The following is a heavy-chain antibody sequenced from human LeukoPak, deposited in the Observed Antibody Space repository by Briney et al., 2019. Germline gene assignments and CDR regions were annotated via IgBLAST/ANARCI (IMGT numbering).Heavy chain of an antibody. V-gene: IGHV3-23*01. CDR3: AKVMPPGRIRFYSYYMDV. CDR2: ISTSGGST. D-gene: IGHD2-15*01. CDR1: GFTFTSYA. J-gene: IGHJ6*03. Sequence: GGSLRLSCAASGFTFTSYALSWVRQAPGKGLEWVPTISTSGGSTYYADSVKGRFTISRDKSKNTLSLQMNGLRVEDTAVYYCAKVMPPGRIRFYSYYMDVWGKGTTVTVS.